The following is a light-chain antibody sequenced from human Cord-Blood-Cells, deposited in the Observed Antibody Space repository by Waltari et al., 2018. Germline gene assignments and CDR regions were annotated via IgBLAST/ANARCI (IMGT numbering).Light chain of an antibody. J-gene: IGLJ2*01. Sequence: QSALTQPRSVSGSPGQSVTISCTGTSSDAGGYNYVSWYQQHPGKAPKLMIYDVSTRPSGVPDRFSGSKSGNTASLTISGLQAEDEADYYCCSYAGSYTFVVFGGGTKLTVL. CDR3: CSYAGSYTFVV. CDR2: DVS. CDR1: SSDAGGYNY. V-gene: IGLV2-11*01.